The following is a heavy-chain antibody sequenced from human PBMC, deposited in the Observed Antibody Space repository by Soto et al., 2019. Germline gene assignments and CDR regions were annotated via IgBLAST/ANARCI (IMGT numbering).Heavy chain of an antibody. D-gene: IGHD1-26*01. CDR1: GGTFSSYT. CDR3: AKSGRYYGVAFDI. CDR2: IIPILGIA. J-gene: IGHJ3*02. Sequence: QVQLVQSGAEVKKPGSSVKVSCKASGGTFSSYTISWVRQAPGQGLEWMGRIIPILGIANYAQKFQGRVTITANKSTSTAYMELSSLRSEDTAVYYCAKSGRYYGVAFDIWGQGTMVTVSS. V-gene: IGHV1-69*02.